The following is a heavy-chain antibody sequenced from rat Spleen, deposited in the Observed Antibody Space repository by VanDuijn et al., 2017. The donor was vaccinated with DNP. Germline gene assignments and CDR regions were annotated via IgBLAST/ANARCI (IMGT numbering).Heavy chain of an antibody. CDR1: GSSITSIYR. CDR2: LNSVVST. V-gene: IGHV3-3*01. Sequence: EVQLQESGPGLVKPSQSLSLTCSVTGSSITSIYRWNWIRKFPGNKLEWMGYLNSVVSTNYNPSLKSRISITRDTSKNQFFLQVNSVTTEDTATYYCAVRYYDGYYHYFNYWGQGVMVTVSS. D-gene: IGHD1-12*03. J-gene: IGHJ2*01. CDR3: AVRYYDGYYHYFNY.